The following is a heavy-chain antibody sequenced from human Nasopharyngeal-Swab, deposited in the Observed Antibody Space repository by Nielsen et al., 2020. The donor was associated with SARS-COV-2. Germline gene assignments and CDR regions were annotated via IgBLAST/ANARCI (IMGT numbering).Heavy chain of an antibody. D-gene: IGHD3-22*01. Sequence: RQAPGMGLEWIGYIYYSGSTYYNPSLKSRVTISVDTSKNQFSLKLSSVTAADTAVYYCARATMIVVVIGAFDIWGQGTMVTVSS. CDR3: ARATMIVVVIGAFDI. J-gene: IGHJ3*02. V-gene: IGHV4-31*02. CDR2: IYYSGST.